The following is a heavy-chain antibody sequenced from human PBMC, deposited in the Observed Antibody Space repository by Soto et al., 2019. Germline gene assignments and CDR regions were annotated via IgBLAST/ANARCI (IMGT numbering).Heavy chain of an antibody. CDR2: IYYSGST. Sequence: SETLSLTCTVCGGSISSYYWSWIRQPPGKGLEWIGYIYYSGSTNYSPSLKSRVTISVDTSKNQFSLKLSSVTAADTAVYYCARDTDSGSYSQYGAFDIWGQGTMVTVS. V-gene: IGHV4-59*01. J-gene: IGHJ3*02. CDR1: GGSISSYY. D-gene: IGHD1-26*01. CDR3: ARDTDSGSYSQYGAFDI.